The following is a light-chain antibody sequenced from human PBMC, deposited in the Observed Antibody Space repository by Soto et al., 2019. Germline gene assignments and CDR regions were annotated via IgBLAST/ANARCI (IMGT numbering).Light chain of an antibody. CDR3: CTWGGSSV. CDR1: SSDVGAHNY. CDR2: YVT. V-gene: IGLV2-11*01. J-gene: IGLJ1*01. Sequence: QSALTQPRSVSGSPGQSVTISCTGTSSDVGAHNYVSWYQQHPGKAPKLMISYVTKRPSGVPARFSGSKSGNTASLTISGLQAEDEADYYCCTWGGSSVFGTGTKLT.